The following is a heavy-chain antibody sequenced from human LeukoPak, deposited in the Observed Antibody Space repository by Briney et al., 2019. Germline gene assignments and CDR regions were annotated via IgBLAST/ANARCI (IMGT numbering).Heavy chain of an antibody. CDR3: ARHWPHGRSPDGWLPAPFHF. CDR2: IYSGGTT. V-gene: IGHV3-53*01. CDR1: GFIFSSNY. Sequence: GGSLRLSCAASGFIFSSNYMSWVRQAPGKGLEWISVIYSGGTTYYADSVKGRFTISRDNSKNMIYLEMNTLRADDTTVYFCARHWPHGRSPDGWLPAPFHFWAQGPRDTGSS. J-gene: IGHJ4*02. D-gene: IGHD5-24*01.